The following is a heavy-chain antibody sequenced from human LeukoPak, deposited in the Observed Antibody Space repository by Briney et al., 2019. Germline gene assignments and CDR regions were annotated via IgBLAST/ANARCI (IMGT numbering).Heavy chain of an antibody. J-gene: IGHJ4*02. V-gene: IGHV4-59*08. D-gene: IGHD2-15*01. CDR1: GGSISSYY. CDR2: IYYSGST. Sequence: PSETLSLTCTVSGGSISSYYWSWIRQPPGKGLEWIGYIYYSGSTNYNPTLKSRVTISVDTSKNQFSLKLSSVTAADTAVYYCARTACSGGSCYSRLYFDYWGQGTLVTVSS. CDR3: ARTACSGGSCYSRLYFDY.